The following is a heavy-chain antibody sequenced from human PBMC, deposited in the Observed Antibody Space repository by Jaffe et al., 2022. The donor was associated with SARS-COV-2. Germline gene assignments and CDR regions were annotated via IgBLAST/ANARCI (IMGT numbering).Heavy chain of an antibody. V-gene: IGHV2-26*01. CDR2: IFSNDEK. CDR1: GFSLSNARMG. J-gene: IGHJ6*03. D-gene: IGHD2-2*01. Sequence: QVTLKESGPVLVKPTETLTLTCTVSGFSLSNARMGVSWIRQPPGKALEWLAHIFSNDEKSYNTSLKSRLTISKDTSKSQVVLTMTNMDPVDTATYYCARIQRGDPLDDIVVLPAALSYSYFYYMDVWGKGTTVTVSS. CDR3: ARIQRGDPLDDIVVLPAALSYSYFYYMDV.